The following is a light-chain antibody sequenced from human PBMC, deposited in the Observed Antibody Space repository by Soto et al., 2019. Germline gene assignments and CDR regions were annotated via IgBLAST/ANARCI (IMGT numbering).Light chain of an antibody. CDR3: QRYGNSPIT. Sequence: VVLTQSPGTLSFSLGERATLSCRASERIYSAYLGWYQQKPGQAPRLLIYGTSSRATGIPDRFSGSGSGTDFTLTISRLEPEDFAVYYCQRYGNSPITFGQGTRLEIK. CDR2: GTS. J-gene: IGKJ5*01. CDR1: ERIYSAY. V-gene: IGKV3-20*01.